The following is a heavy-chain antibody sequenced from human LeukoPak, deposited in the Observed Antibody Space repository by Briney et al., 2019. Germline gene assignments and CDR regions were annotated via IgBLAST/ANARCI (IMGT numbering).Heavy chain of an antibody. CDR3: ARGYYYDSSGYYFDS. V-gene: IGHV1-3*01. D-gene: IGHD3-22*01. Sequence: ASVKVSCKASGYSFTSHVIHWLRQAPGQRFEWMGWIGGGSGRTNYSQTFQDRVTITRDTSATTSYMEVRSLRYEDTAIFYCARGYYYDSSGYYFDSWGQGTLVTVSS. CDR2: IGGGSGRT. CDR1: GYSFTSHV. J-gene: IGHJ4*02.